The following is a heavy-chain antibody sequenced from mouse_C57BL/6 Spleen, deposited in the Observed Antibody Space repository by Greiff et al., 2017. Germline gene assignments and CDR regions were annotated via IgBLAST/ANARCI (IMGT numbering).Heavy chain of an antibody. CDR2: ISYSGST. CDR3: ARDGDWYFDV. V-gene: IGHV3-1*01. J-gene: IGHJ1*03. CDR1: GYSITSGYD. Sequence: VQLQQSGPGMVKPSQSLSLTCTVSGYSITSGYDWHWIRHFPGNKLEWMGYISYSGSTNYNPSLKSRISITHDTSKNHFFLKLNSVTTEDTATYYGARDGDWYFDVWGTGTTVTVSS.